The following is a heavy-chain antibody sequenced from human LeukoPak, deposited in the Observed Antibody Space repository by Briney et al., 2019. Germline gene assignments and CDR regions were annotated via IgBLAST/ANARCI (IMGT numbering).Heavy chain of an antibody. CDR3: ARGPPPITLYYYYGMDV. D-gene: IGHD1-14*01. J-gene: IGHJ6*02. V-gene: IGHV4-30-4*02. CDR2: IYHNGGT. Sequence: SESLSLTCTVSGGSMTSDDYYWSWIRQPPGKGLEWIGYIYHNGGTYYNPSLKSRVTISVDTSKNQFSLKLSSVTAADTAVYYCARGPPPITLYYYYGMDVWGQGTTVTVSS. CDR1: GGSMTSDDYY.